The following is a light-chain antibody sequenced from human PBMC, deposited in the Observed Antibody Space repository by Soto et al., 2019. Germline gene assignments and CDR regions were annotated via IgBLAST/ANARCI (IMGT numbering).Light chain of an antibody. CDR3: QQYGSSPPIT. J-gene: IGKJ5*01. CDR1: QSLSSSY. CDR2: GAS. V-gene: IGKV3-20*01. Sequence: ENVLTQSPGTLSLSPVERATLSCRASQSLSSSYLAWYQQKPGQAPRLLIYGASSRATGIPDRFSGSGSGTDFTLTISRLEPEDFAVYYCQQYGSSPPITFGQGTRLEIK.